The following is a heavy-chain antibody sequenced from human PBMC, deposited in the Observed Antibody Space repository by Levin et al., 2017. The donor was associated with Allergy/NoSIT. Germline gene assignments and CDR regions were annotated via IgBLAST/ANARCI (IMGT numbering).Heavy chain of an antibody. CDR1: GGSISSGGYS. CDR2: IYHSGST. V-gene: IGHV4-30-2*01. Sequence: SETLSLTCAVSGGSISSGGYSWSWIRQPPGKGLEWIGNIYHSGSTYYNPSLKSRVTISVDRSKNQFSLNLSSVTAADTAVYYCARVAGYSYGYYFDYWGQGTLVTVSS. CDR3: ARVAGYSYGYYFDY. J-gene: IGHJ4*02. D-gene: IGHD5-18*01.